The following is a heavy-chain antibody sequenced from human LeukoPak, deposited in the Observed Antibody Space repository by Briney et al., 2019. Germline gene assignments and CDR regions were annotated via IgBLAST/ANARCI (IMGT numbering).Heavy chain of an antibody. CDR3: AGAGSYYYYGMDV. D-gene: IGHD1-1*01. Sequence: SETLSLTCTVSGGSISSYYWSWIRQPPGKGLEWIGYIYYSGSTNYNPSLKSRVTISVDTSKNQFSPKLSSVTAADTAVYYCAGAGSYYYYGMDVWGQGTTVTVSS. CDR1: GGSISSYY. CDR2: IYYSGST. J-gene: IGHJ6*02. V-gene: IGHV4-59*01.